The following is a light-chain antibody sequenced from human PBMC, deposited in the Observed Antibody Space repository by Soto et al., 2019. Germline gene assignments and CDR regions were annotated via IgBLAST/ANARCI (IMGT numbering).Light chain of an antibody. V-gene: IGLV2-14*01. CDR2: EFS. Sequence: QSALTQPASVSGSPGQSITISCTGTSSDVGGYNYVSWYQHHPGKAPKLMIYEFSNRPSGVSNRFSGSKSGNTASLTISGLQAEDEADYYCSSYTGSSTPVFGGGTQLPVL. CDR1: SSDVGGYNY. J-gene: IGLJ3*02. CDR3: SSYTGSSTPV.